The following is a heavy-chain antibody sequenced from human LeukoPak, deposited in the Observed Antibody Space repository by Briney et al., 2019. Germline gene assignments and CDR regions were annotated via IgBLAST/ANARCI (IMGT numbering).Heavy chain of an antibody. Sequence: ASVKVSCKASGGTFSSYAISWVRQAPGQGLEWMGGISAYNGNTNYAQKLQGRVTMTTDTSTSTAYMELRSLRSDDTAVYYCARAERGAFDIWGQGTMVTVSS. J-gene: IGHJ3*02. V-gene: IGHV1-18*01. D-gene: IGHD1-1*01. CDR2: ISAYNGNT. CDR3: ARAERGAFDI. CDR1: GGTFSSYA.